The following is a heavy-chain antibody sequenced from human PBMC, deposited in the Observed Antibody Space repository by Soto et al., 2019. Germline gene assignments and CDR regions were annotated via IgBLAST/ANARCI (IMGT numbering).Heavy chain of an antibody. CDR1: GGTFSSYA. CDR2: IIPIFGTA. Sequence: VASVKVSCKASGGTFSSYAISWVRQAPGQGLEWMGGIIPIFGTANYAQKFQGRVTITADESTSTAYMELSSLRSEDTAVYYCASLIFGDRRWYFDYWGQGTLVTV. D-gene: IGHD3-10*01. J-gene: IGHJ4*02. V-gene: IGHV1-69*13. CDR3: ASLIFGDRRWYFDY.